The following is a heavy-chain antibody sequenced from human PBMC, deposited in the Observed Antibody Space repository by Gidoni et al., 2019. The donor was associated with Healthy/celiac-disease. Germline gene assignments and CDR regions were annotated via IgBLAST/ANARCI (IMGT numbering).Heavy chain of an antibody. CDR1: GGSISSSSYY. D-gene: IGHD6-13*01. Sequence: QLQLQESGPGLVKPSETLSLTCTVSGGSISSSSYYWGWIRQPPGKGLEWIGSIYYSGSTYYNPSLKSRVTISVDTSKNQFSLKLSSVTAADTAVYYCARQGAYSSSWRFDYWGQGTLVTVSS. CDR3: ARQGAYSSSWRFDY. V-gene: IGHV4-39*01. J-gene: IGHJ4*02. CDR2: IYYSGST.